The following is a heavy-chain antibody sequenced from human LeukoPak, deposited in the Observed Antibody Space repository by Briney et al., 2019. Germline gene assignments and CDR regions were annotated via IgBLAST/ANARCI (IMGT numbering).Heavy chain of an antibody. D-gene: IGHD5-18*01. CDR2: IYYSGGT. Sequence: PSETLSLTCTVSGGSISSYYWSWIRQPPGKGLEWIGYIYYSGGTNYNPSLKSRVTISVDTSKNQFSLKLSSVTAADTAVYYCARATWLDTAMVQYYYYYMDVWGKGTTVTVSS. V-gene: IGHV4-59*01. J-gene: IGHJ6*03. CDR1: GGSISSYY. CDR3: ARATWLDTAMVQYYYYYMDV.